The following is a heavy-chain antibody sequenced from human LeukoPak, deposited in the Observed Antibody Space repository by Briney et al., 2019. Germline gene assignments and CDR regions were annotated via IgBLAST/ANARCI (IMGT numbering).Heavy chain of an antibody. V-gene: IGHV1-69*13. J-gene: IGHJ4*02. CDR2: IIPIFGTA. CDR1: GGTFSSHA. Sequence: SVKVSCKASGGTFSSHAISWVRQAPGQGLEWMGGIIPIFGTANYAQKFQGRVTITADESTSTAYMELSSLRSEDTAVYYCASYYYDSSGYYKDYWGQGTLVTVSS. CDR3: ASYYYDSSGYYKDY. D-gene: IGHD3-22*01.